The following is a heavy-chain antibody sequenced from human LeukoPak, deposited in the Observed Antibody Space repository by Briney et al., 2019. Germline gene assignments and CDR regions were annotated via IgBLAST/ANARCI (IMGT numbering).Heavy chain of an antibody. D-gene: IGHD3-10*01. CDR3: AKTIVWFHGMDV. V-gene: IGHV3-23*01. CDR2: ISGSGGST. J-gene: IGHJ6*02. CDR1: GFTFSSYA. Sequence: GGSLRLSCAASGFTFSSYAMSWVRQAPGKGQEWVSAISGSGGSTYYADSVKGRFTISRDNSKNTLYLQMNSLRAEDTAVYYCAKTIVWFHGMDVWGQGTTVTVSS.